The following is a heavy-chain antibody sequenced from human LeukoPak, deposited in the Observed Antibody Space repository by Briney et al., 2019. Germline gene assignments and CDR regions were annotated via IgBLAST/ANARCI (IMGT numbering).Heavy chain of an antibody. CDR3: GSGQWLVEVFY. J-gene: IGHJ4*02. V-gene: IGHV1-2*02. CDR1: GPTCTSYY. Sequence: ASAKVSCKASGPTCTSYYMHCVRQATRQELEWLVWINPNSGVTNYAQKFQGSITIARDTSITTVYMELSILTSDATAVYYCGSGQWLVEVFYWGQGTLVTVSS. D-gene: IGHD6-19*01. CDR2: INPNSGVT.